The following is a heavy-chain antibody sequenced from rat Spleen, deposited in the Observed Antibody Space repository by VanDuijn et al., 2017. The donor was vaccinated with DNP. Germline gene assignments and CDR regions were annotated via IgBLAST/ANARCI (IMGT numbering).Heavy chain of an antibody. J-gene: IGHJ2*01. CDR1: GFSFSDYD. Sequence: EVQLVESGGGLVQPGRSLKLSCAASGFSFSDYDMAWVRQAPTKCLEWVASITSSGGSTYYPDSVKGRFTVSRDNAKSTLYLQMDSLRSEDTATYYCARGGRSYFDYWGQGVMVTVSS. CDR3: ARGGRSYFDY. CDR2: ITSSGGST. D-gene: IGHD1-11*01. V-gene: IGHV5-25*01.